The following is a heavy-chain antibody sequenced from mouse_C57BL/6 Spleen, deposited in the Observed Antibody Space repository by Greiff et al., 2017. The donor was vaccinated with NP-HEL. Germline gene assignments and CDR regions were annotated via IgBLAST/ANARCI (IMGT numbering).Heavy chain of an antibody. J-gene: IGHJ1*03. V-gene: IGHV1-22*01. CDR3: ARVAITTVVDWYFDV. CDR1: GYTFTDYN. Sequence: VQLKQSGPELVKPGASVKMSCKASGYTFTDYNMHWVKQSHGKSLEWIGYINPNNGGTSYNQKFKGKATLTVNKSSSTAYMELRSLTSEDSAVYYCARVAITTVVDWYFDVWGTGTTVTVSS. D-gene: IGHD1-1*01. CDR2: INPNNGGT.